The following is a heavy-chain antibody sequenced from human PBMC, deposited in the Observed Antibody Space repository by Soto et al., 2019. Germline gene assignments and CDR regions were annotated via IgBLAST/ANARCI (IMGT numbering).Heavy chain of an antibody. CDR1: GGSISSGGYS. Sequence: QLQLQESGSGLVKPSQTLSLTCAVSGGSISSGGYSWSWIRQPPGKGLEWIGYIYHSGSTYYNPYLKSRVTISVDRSKNQFSLKLSSVTAADTAVYYCASLSSSGYYFDYWGQGTLVTVSS. J-gene: IGHJ4*02. CDR3: ASLSSSGYYFDY. D-gene: IGHD6-6*01. CDR2: IYHSGST. V-gene: IGHV4-30-2*01.